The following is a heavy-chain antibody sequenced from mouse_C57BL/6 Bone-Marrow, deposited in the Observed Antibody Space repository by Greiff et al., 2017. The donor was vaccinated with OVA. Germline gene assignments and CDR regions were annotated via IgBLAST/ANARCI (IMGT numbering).Heavy chain of an antibody. D-gene: IGHD1-1*01. J-gene: IGHJ2*01. V-gene: IGHV1-81*01. CDR1: GYTFTSYG. CDR3: ARDYGSSPFDY. CDR2: IYPRSGNT. Sequence: VKLMESGAELARPGASVKLSCKASGYTFTSYGISWVKQRTGQGLEWIGEIYPRSGNTYYNEKFKGKATLTAVKSSSTAYMELRSLTSEDSAVYFCARDYGSSPFDYWGQGTTLTVSS.